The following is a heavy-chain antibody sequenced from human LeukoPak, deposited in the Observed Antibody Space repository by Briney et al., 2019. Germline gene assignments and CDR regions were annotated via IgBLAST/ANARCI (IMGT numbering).Heavy chain of an antibody. CDR2: IYPDDSNT. J-gene: IGHJ4*02. D-gene: IGHD1-26*01. CDR3: ARRGGRIPSPLFDY. Sequence: GESLKISCKGSGYSFTSYWIGWVRQVPGRGLEWMGIIYPDDSNTRYSPSFQGQVTLSTDKSTNTAYLQWSSLEASDSAVYYCARRGGRIPSPLFDYWGQGTQVTVSS. CDR1: GYSFTSYW. V-gene: IGHV5-51*01.